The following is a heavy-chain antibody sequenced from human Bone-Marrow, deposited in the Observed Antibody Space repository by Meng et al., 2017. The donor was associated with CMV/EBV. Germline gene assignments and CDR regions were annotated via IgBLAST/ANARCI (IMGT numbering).Heavy chain of an antibody. Sequence: GESLKISCAASGFTFSNFVMVWVRQAPGKGLEWVSAITQNGATTSYAESVKGRFTVSRDNSKNTLYLQMDSLRAEDTAVYYCAKGLPGIAAALGVWGQGTTVTVSS. J-gene: IGHJ6*02. V-gene: IGHV3-23*01. CDR3: AKGLPGIAAALGV. D-gene: IGHD6-13*01. CDR1: GFTFSNFV. CDR2: ITQNGATT.